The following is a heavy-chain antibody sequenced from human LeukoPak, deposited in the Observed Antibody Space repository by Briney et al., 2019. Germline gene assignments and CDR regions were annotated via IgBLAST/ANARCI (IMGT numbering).Heavy chain of an antibody. D-gene: IGHD1-1*01. Sequence: GESLKISCKHSEYSFPNYCIGWVRQMPGKGLEWMGIIYPDDSDTRYSPSFQGQVTISADKSISTAYLQWSSLKASDTAMYYCASGTTGTTTFDYWGQGTLVTVSS. CDR3: ASGTTGTTTFDY. V-gene: IGHV5-51*01. J-gene: IGHJ4*02. CDR1: EYSFPNYC. CDR2: IYPDDSDT.